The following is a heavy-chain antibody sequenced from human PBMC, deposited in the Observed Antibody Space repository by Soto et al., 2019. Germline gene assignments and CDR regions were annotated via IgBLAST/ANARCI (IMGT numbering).Heavy chain of an antibody. V-gene: IGHV1-69*01. D-gene: IGHD2-2*01. CDR2: IIPIFETG. CDR3: ATDTDEGYLV. J-gene: IGHJ4*02. CDR1: GGSFSSYV. Sequence: QVQLVQSGAEVKKPGSSVKVSCKSSGGSFSSYVIWLRQAPGQGLEWMVGIIPIFETGSYSHRFQGRVTITAEESATTVYMELINLRFEATAAYYCATDTDEGYLVWGQGTRVSVS.